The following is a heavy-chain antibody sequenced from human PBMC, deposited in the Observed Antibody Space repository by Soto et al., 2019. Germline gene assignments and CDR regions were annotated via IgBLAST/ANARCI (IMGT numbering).Heavy chain of an antibody. V-gene: IGHV3-7*01. CDR1: GLAFRSFL. D-gene: IGHD3-16*02. Sequence: EVQLVESGGGLVRPGGSLRLSCAASGLAFRSFLMSWVRQAPGGGLEWVANINQDGRDTYYSESVRDRFTISRDNAANSMFLQMNSLGAEATAVYYCATYHDDEWESYRHRYWGQGTLVTVSS. CDR2: INQDGRDT. CDR3: ATYHDDEWESYRHRY. J-gene: IGHJ4*02.